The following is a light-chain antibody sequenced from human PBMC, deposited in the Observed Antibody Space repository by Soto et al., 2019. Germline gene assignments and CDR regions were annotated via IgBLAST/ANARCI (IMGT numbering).Light chain of an antibody. V-gene: IGKV1-39*01. Sequence: DIQMTQSPSSLSASVGDRVTITCRASQTINSYLNWYQQKPGKAPQLLIYGASSLQSGVPSRFSGSGSGTDYTLTISSLQPEDFATYHCQQANSFPRTFGQGTKVDIK. J-gene: IGKJ1*01. CDR3: QQANSFPRT. CDR1: QTINSY. CDR2: GAS.